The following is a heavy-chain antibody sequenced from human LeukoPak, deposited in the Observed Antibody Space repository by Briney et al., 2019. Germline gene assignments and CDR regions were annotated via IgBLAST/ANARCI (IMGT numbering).Heavy chain of an antibody. CDR3: ARERHIASDAFDI. Sequence: SETLSLTCTVSGGSISSYFWSWIRQPAGKGLEWIGRIYSNENTNYNPSLKSRVTMSVDTSKNQISLKLRSVTAADTAVYYCARERHIASDAFDIWGQGTMVTVSS. D-gene: IGHD2-21*01. CDR2: IYSNENT. CDR1: GGSISSYF. V-gene: IGHV4-4*07. J-gene: IGHJ3*02.